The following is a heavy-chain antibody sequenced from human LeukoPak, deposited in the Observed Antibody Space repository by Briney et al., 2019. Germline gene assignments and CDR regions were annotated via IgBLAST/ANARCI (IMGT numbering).Heavy chain of an antibody. CDR1: GGSFSNYY. CDR2: INHNEKA. CDR3: CGYSYDTEAFDV. V-gene: IGHV4-34*01. J-gene: IGHJ3*01. Sequence: SETLSLTCAVYGGSFSNYYWSWFRQPPEKGLEWIGEINHNEKANYRPSLKSRLTISLDTSKNQFSLRLSSAIAADTAAYYCCGYSYDTEAFDVWGRGTLVTVSS. D-gene: IGHD5-12*01.